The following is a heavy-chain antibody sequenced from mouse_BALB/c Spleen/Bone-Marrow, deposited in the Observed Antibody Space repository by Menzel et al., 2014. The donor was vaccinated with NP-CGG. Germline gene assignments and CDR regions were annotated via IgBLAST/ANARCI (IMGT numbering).Heavy chain of an antibody. CDR1: GFSLTSDG. CDR3: ARNGHYYAMDF. V-gene: IGHV2-2*01. CDR2: IWSGGST. Sequence: VQLVESGPGLAQPSQSLSITCTVSGFSLTSDGIHWVRQSPRKGLEWLGVIWSGGSTDYNEAFISRLNISKDNSKSQVFFTMNSLQADDTAIYYCARNGHYYAMDFWGQGTSVTVSS. J-gene: IGHJ4*01.